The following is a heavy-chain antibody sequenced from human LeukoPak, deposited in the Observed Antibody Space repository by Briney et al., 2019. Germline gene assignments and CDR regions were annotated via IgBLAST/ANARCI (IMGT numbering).Heavy chain of an antibody. CDR2: FYTNEKT. V-gene: IGHV4-4*07. Sequence: SETLSLTCTVFGGSTSSYYWSWIRQPAGKGLERIGRFYTNEKTEYNPALKSRVSTSVDTSKNQFSLRLYSVTAADTAVYYCARGNDGSGGSWFDPWGQGTLVTVSS. CDR3: ARGNDGSGGSWFDP. J-gene: IGHJ5*02. CDR1: GGSTSSYY. D-gene: IGHD3-10*01.